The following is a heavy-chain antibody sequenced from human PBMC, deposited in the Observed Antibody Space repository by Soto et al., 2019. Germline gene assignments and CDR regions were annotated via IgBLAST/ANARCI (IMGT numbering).Heavy chain of an antibody. CDR2: ISGSGGST. V-gene: IGHV3-23*04. J-gene: IGHJ4*02. CDR3: AKGGRYYDILTGYGG. Sequence: VQLVQSGAEVKKPGSSVKVSCKASGGTFSSYAMSWVRQAPGKGLEWVSAISGSGGSTYYADSVKGRFTISRDNSKNTLYLQMNSLRAEDTAVYYCAKGGRYYDILTGYGGWGQGTLVTVSS. CDR1: GGTFSSYA. D-gene: IGHD3-9*01.